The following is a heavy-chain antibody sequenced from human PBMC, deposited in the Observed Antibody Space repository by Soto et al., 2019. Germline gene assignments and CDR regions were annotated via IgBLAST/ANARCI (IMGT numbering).Heavy chain of an antibody. CDR2: IYYSGST. V-gene: IGHV4-31*03. Sequence: ASETLSLTCTVSGGSISSGGYYWSWIRQHPGKGLEWIGYIYYSGSTYYNPSLKSRVTISVDTSKNQFSLKLSSVTAADTAVYYCARQSPLYYGMDVWGQGTTVTVSS. CDR3: ARQSPLYYGMDV. CDR1: GGSISSGGYY. J-gene: IGHJ6*02.